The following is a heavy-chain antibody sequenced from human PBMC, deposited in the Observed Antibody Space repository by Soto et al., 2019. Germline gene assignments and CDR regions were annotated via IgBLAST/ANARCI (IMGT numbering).Heavy chain of an antibody. V-gene: IGHV3-74*01. Sequence: PGGSLRLSCAASGFTFSSDWIHWVRQAPGKGLVWVSRINTDGSDTSYADSVKGRFTISRDNAKNTVYLQMNSLRAEDTAVYYCTIDRPRPQHYIDYCGKGNMVTGSS. CDR3: TIDRPRPQHYIDY. CDR1: GFTFSSDW. J-gene: IGHJ4*02. D-gene: IGHD6-6*01. CDR2: INTDGSDT.